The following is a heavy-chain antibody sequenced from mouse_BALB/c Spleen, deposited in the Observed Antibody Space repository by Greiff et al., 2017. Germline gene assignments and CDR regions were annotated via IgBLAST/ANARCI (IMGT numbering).Heavy chain of an antibody. CDR2: ISSGSSTI. V-gene: IGHV5-17*02. D-gene: IGHD2-4*01. CDR3: ARSMIMFYAMDY. J-gene: IGHJ4*01. Sequence: EVHLVESGGGLVQPGGSRKLSCAASGFTFSSFGMHWVRQAPEKGLEWVAYISSGSSTIYYADTVKGRFTISRDNPKNTLFLQMTSLRSEDTAMYYCARSMIMFYAMDYWGQGTSVTVSP. CDR1: GFTFSSFG.